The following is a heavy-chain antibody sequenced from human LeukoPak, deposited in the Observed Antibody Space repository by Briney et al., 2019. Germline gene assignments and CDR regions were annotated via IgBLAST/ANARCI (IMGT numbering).Heavy chain of an antibody. J-gene: IGHJ4*02. V-gene: IGHV4-59*01. Sequence: SETLSLTCTVSGGSLSSYYWSWIRQPPGKGLEWIGHIYYSGSTNYSRSLKSRVTISVDSSKNQFSLKLSSVTAADTAVYYCARRVAMATHRWEKVANYFDYWGQGTLVTVSS. CDR1: GGSLSSYY. CDR2: IYYSGST. CDR3: ARRVAMATHRWEKVANYFDY. D-gene: IGHD5-24*01.